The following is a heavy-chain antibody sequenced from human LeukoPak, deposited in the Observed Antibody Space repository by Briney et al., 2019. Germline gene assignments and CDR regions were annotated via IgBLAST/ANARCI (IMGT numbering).Heavy chain of an antibody. D-gene: IGHD5-18*01. J-gene: IGHJ2*01. V-gene: IGHV4-4*07. CDR1: GGSISGYY. Sequence: AETLSLTCTVSGGSISGYYWSWIRQPAGEGLEWIGRINTIGSTTYSPSLERRVTMSGNVSENGFSLKQSSVTAAVTAVSYSASLQLWFPFHLWGRGTLVTVSS. CDR2: INTIGST. CDR3: ASLQLWFPFHL.